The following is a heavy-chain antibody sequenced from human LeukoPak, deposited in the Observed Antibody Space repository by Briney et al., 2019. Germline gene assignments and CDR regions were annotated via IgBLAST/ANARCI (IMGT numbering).Heavy chain of an antibody. CDR2: ISDNGGST. Sequence: PGGSLRLSCAVTGFTFSEYAMSWVRQAPGKGLEWVSGISDNGGSTYYVDSVKGRFTISRDNSKNTLNLQMNSLRAEDTALYFCAKDLRWGSAPYFFDSWGQGTLVTVSS. J-gene: IGHJ4*02. CDR1: GFTFSEYA. V-gene: IGHV3-23*01. CDR3: AKDLRWGSAPYFFDS. D-gene: IGHD3-16*01.